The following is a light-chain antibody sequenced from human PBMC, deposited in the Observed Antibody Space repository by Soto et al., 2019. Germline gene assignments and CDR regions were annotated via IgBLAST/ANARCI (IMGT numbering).Light chain of an antibody. V-gene: IGKV1-5*03. CDR3: HQYNNPYT. Sequence: DIQMTQSPSTLSASVGDRVTITCRASQSISSWLAWYQQKPGKAPKLLIYKASILESGVPSRFSGSESGTEFTLTISSLQPDDFATYYCHQYNNPYTFGQGTKLEIK. J-gene: IGKJ2*01. CDR2: KAS. CDR1: QSISSW.